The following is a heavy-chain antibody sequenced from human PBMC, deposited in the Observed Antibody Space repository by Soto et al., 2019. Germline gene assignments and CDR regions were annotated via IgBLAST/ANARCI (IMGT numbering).Heavy chain of an antibody. CDR3: AKGSRSSRPYYFDY. Sequence: GGSLRLSCAASGCTFSFYAMSWVRQAPGKGLEWVSAISDSGGSTYSADSVKGRFTISRDNSKNTLYLQMNSLRAEDTAVYYCAKGSRSSRPYYFDYWGQGTPVTVSS. CDR2: ISDSGGST. V-gene: IGHV3-23*01. CDR1: GCTFSFYA. D-gene: IGHD2-2*01. J-gene: IGHJ4*02.